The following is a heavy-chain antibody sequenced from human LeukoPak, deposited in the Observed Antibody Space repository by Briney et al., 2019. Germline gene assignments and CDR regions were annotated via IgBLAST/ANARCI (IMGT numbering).Heavy chain of an antibody. D-gene: IGHD6-19*01. J-gene: IGHJ4*02. CDR2: ISWNSGSI. V-gene: IGHV3-9*01. CDR1: GFTFDDYA. CDR3: NRVGGGDGSGWSTTDY. Sequence: GGSLRLSCAASGFTFDDYAMHWGRQAPGKGLEWVSGISWNSGSIGYADSAKGRFTISRDNAKNSLYLQMNSLRVEDTAMYYCNRVGGGDGSGWSTTDYWGQGTLVTISS.